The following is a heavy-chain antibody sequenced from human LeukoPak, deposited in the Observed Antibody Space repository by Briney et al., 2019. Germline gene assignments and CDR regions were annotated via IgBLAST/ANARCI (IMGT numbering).Heavy chain of an antibody. Sequence: SETLSLTCAVYGGSFSGYYWSWIRQPPGKGLEWIGEINHSGSTNYNPSLKGRVTISVDTSKNQFSLKLSSVTAADTAVYYCARGGIYYYGSGRRYYFDYWGQGTLVTVSS. CDR3: ARGGIYYYGSGRRYYFDY. V-gene: IGHV4-34*01. D-gene: IGHD3-10*01. CDR1: GGSFSGYY. CDR2: INHSGST. J-gene: IGHJ4*02.